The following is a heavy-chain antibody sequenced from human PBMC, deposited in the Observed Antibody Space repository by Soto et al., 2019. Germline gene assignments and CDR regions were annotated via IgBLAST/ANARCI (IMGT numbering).Heavy chain of an antibody. Sequence: QVQQVQSGAEVKRPGASAKVSCKASGYTFTSYGFSWVRQAPGQGLEWVGWISAYDGSTNYAQKFQGRVTMTTVTXTSTAYMELKSLRSDDTAVYYCARHNSQWPNWFDPWGQGTLVTVSS. CDR3: ARHNSQWPNWFDP. V-gene: IGHV1-18*01. J-gene: IGHJ5*02. D-gene: IGHD1-1*01. CDR1: GYTFTSYG. CDR2: ISAYDGST.